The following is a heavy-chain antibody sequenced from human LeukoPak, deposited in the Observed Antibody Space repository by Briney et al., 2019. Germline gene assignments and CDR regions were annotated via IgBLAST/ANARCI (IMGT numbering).Heavy chain of an antibody. D-gene: IGHD3-10*01. J-gene: IGHJ4*02. V-gene: IGHV1-18*01. CDR2: ISAYNGNT. CDR3: AAGGYGSGSFIIDY. Sequence: ASVKVSCKASGYTFTSYGISWVRQAPGQGLEWMGWISAYNGNTNYAQKLQGRVTMTTDTSTSTAYMELRSLRSDDTAVYCCAAGGYGSGSFIIDYWGQGTLVTVSS. CDR1: GYTFTSYG.